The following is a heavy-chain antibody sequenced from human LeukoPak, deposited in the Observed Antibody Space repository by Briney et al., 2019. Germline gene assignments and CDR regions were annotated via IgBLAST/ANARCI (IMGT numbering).Heavy chain of an antibody. D-gene: IGHD1-26*01. V-gene: IGHV1-69*13. CDR1: GGTFSSYA. CDR3: ARAIVGAIHP. J-gene: IGHJ5*02. Sequence: ASVKVSCKASGGTFSSYAISWVRQAPGQGLERMGGIIPIFGTANYAQKFQGRVTITADESTSTAYMELSSLRSEDTAVYYCARAIVGAIHPWGQGTLVTVSS. CDR2: IIPIFGTA.